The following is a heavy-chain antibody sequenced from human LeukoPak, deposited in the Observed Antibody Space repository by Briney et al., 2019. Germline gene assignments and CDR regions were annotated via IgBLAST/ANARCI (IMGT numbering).Heavy chain of an antibody. CDR3: ARDQPNYDILTGYYPFDY. V-gene: IGHV3-53*01. CDR2: IYSGGT. J-gene: IGHJ4*02. D-gene: IGHD3-9*01. Sequence: GGSLRLSCAASGFTVSSNYMSWVRQAPGKGLEWVSVIYSGGTYYAYSVKGRFTISRDNAKNSLYLQMNSLRAEDTAVYYCARDQPNYDILTGYYPFDYWGQGTLVTVSS. CDR1: GFTVSSNY.